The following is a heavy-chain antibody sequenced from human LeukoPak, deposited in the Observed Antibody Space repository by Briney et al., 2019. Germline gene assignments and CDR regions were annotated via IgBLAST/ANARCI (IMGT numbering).Heavy chain of an antibody. CDR1: GFTFSNYD. CDR2: FHTPGDT. V-gene: IGHV3-13*01. J-gene: IGHJ6*02. CDR3: ARGSCSSSSCYQRLNGLDV. D-gene: IGHD2-2*01. Sequence: PGGSLRLSCAGSGFTFSNYDMHWVRQAPGKGLEWVSAFHTPGDTHYSDSVKGRFATSRENAKNSFYLQMNNLRAGDTAVYYCARGSCSSSSCYQRLNGLDVWGQGTPVTVSS.